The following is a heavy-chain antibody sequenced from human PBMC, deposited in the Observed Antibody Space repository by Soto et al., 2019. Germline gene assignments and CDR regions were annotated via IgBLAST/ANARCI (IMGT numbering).Heavy chain of an antibody. D-gene: IGHD1-26*01. J-gene: IGHJ4*02. CDR1: GFTFNTYG. CDR3: ARDLGQGNGPFDY. Sequence: QVQLVESGGGVVQPGRSLRLSCAASGFTFNTYGMHWVRQAPGKGLEWVAVIWHDGGKKYYADSAKGRFTISRDNSKNTLFLQMHSLRAEDTAVYYCARDLGQGNGPFDYWGQGTLVTVSS. V-gene: IGHV3-33*01. CDR2: IWHDGGKK.